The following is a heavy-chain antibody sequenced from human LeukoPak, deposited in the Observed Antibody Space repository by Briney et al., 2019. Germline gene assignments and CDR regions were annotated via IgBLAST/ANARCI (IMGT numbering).Heavy chain of an antibody. CDR2: ISWNSGSI. J-gene: IGHJ6*03. CDR3: AKGTLAYYYYMDV. CDR1: GFTFDDYA. Sequence: PGGSLRLSCAASGFTFDDYAMHWVRQAPGKGLEWVSGISWNSGSIGYADSVKGRFTISRDNAKNSLYLQMNSLRAEDTALYYCAKGTLAYYYYMDVWGKGTTVTISS. V-gene: IGHV3-9*01.